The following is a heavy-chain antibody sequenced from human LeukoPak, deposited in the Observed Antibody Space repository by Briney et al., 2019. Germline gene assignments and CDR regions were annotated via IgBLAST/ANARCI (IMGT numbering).Heavy chain of an antibody. CDR2: IKQDGSEK. CDR3: ARAIDLNGYSYGTVLDY. V-gene: IGHV3-7*01. D-gene: IGHD5-18*01. Sequence: GGSLRLSCAASGFTFSSYWMSWVRQAPGKGLEWVANIKQDGSEKYYADSVKGRFTISRDNAKNSLYLQMNSLRAEDTAVYYCARAIDLNGYSYGTVLDYWGQGTLVTVSS. CDR1: GFTFSSYW. J-gene: IGHJ4*02.